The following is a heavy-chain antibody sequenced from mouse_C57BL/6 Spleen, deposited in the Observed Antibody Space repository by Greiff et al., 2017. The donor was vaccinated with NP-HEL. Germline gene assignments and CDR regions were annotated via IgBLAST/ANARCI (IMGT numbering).Heavy chain of an antibody. J-gene: IGHJ2*01. CDR1: GFTFSSYA. D-gene: IGHD2-1*01. Sequence: EVQLVESGEGLVKPGGSLKLSCAASGFTFSSYAMSWVRQTPEKRLEWVAYISSGGDYIYYADTVKGRFTISRDNARNTLYLQMSSLKSEDTAMYYCTRDRGTMVPQVYFDYWGQGTTLTVSS. V-gene: IGHV5-9-1*02. CDR2: ISSGGDYI. CDR3: TRDRGTMVPQVYFDY.